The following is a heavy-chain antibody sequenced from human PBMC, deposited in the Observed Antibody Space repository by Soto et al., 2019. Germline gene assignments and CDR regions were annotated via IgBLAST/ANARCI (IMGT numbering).Heavy chain of an antibody. D-gene: IGHD3-10*01. CDR3: ARHRIEVVWRGFDF. CDR1: TDSSSFTNSY. Sequence: SETLSLTCTVSTDSSSFTNSYWGWIRQPPGKGLQWIGSSSYNGGTFYNPSLKGRVVIPFDTSKKQSSLQVTSVTAADTAVYFCARHRIEVVWRGFDFWGQGSPVTVSS. V-gene: IGHV4-39*01. J-gene: IGHJ4*02. CDR2: SSYNGGT.